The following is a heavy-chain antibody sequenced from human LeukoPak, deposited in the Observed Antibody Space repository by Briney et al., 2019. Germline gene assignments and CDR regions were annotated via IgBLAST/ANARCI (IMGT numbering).Heavy chain of an antibody. Sequence: SETLSLTCTVSGASISSSTYYWGWIRQPPGKGLEWIGSIYSSGITYCNPSLKSRVTIFADTSKNQVSLQLSSVTAADTAVYYCAGRPAGYWGQETLVTVSS. J-gene: IGHJ4*02. CDR3: AGRPAGY. V-gene: IGHV4-39*01. CDR2: IYSSGIT. CDR1: GASISSSTYY.